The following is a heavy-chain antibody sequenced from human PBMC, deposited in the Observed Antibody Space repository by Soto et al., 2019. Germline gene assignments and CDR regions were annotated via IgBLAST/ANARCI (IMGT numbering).Heavy chain of an antibody. D-gene: IGHD2-2*01. CDR2: INHSGST. CDR3: ARGRGRLVVVPAAMFLAWFDP. J-gene: IGHJ5*02. Sequence: SETLSLTCAVYGGSFSGYYWSWIRQPPGKGLEWIGEINHSGSTNYNPSLKSRVTISVDTSKNQFSLKLSSVTAADTAVYYCARGRGRLVVVPAAMFLAWFDPWGQGTLVTVSS. V-gene: IGHV4-34*01. CDR1: GGSFSGYY.